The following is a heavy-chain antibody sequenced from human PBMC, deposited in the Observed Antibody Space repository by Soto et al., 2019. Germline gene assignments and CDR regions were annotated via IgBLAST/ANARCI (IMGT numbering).Heavy chain of an antibody. V-gene: IGHV1-18*01. CDR3: ARDKQERLFYYYYGLDV. CDR1: GYTFTSTK. CDR2: ISPYSGNT. D-gene: IGHD1-1*01. J-gene: IGHJ6*02. Sequence: ASVKVSCKASGYTFTSTKNRWGRKDRGKGRERRGWISPYSGNTDYAQNLQGRVTMTTDKGTSTAYMGLRSLRSDDAAVYYCARDKQERLFYYYYGLDVWGQGTTVTVSS.